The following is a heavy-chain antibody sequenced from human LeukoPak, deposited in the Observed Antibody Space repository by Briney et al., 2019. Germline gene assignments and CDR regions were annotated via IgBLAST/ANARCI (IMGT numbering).Heavy chain of an antibody. D-gene: IGHD3-22*01. CDR2: IYWDDDK. CDR1: GFSLSTSGVG. Sequence: SGPTLVKPTQTLTLTCSFSGFSLSTSGVGVGWIRQPPGKALEWLSLIYWDDDKRYSPSLKSRLTITKDTSKNQVVLTMTNMDPADTATYYCSHTLYTVVGGAFDIWGQGTMVTVSS. V-gene: IGHV2-5*02. CDR3: SHTLYTVVGGAFDI. J-gene: IGHJ3*02.